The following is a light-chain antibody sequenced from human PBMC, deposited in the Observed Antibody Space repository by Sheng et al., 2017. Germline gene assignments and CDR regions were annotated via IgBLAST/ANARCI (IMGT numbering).Light chain of an antibody. Sequence: DIQMTQSPSSLSASVGDRVTISCRASQSISDFLNWYQQKPGKAPQLLIYAASTLQSGVPSRFSGSGSGTDFTLTISSLQPEDFATYFCQQSYTTPRTFGQGTKVEF. CDR3: QQSYTTPRT. V-gene: IGKV1-39*01. CDR1: QSISDF. CDR2: AAS. J-gene: IGKJ1*01.